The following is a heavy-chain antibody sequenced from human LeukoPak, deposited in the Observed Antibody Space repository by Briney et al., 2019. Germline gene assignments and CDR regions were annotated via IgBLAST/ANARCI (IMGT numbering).Heavy chain of an antibody. CDR1: GFPFGDYH. CDR3: TRDGRGSNFDH. D-gene: IGHD2-15*01. CDR2: IRSKAYGETT. V-gene: IGHV3-49*03. Sequence: GESLRLSCTVSGFPFGDYHMTWFRQAPGKGLEWVGGIRSKAYGETTQYAASVKGRFSISRDDSKSIAYLQMNSLRTEDTAVYYCTRDGRGSNFDHWGQGTLVTVSS. J-gene: IGHJ4*02.